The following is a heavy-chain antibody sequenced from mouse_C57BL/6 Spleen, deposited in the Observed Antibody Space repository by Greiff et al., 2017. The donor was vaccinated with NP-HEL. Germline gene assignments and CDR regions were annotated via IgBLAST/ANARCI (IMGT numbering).Heavy chain of an antibody. CDR1: GFTFSSYG. CDR2: ISSGGSYT. V-gene: IGHV5-6*01. CDR3: ARHGSNPFAY. Sequence: EVQVVESGGDLVKPGGSLKLSCAASGFTFSSYGMSWVRQTPDKRLEWVATISSGGSYTYYPDSVKGRFTISRDNAKNTLYLQMSSLKSEDTAMYYCARHGSNPFAYWGQGTLVTVSA. J-gene: IGHJ3*01. D-gene: IGHD2-5*01.